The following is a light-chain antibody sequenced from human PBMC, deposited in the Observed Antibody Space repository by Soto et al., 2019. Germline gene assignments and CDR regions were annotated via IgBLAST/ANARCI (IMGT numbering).Light chain of an antibody. Sequence: EIVLTQSPGTLSLSPGERATLSCRSSQSVSSSYLAWYQHKPGQAPRLLIYAVSSRATGIPDRFSGSGSGTDFTLTIMRLEPEDFAVYYCQQYGSSPTFGQGTKVEIK. V-gene: IGKV3-20*01. CDR2: AVS. CDR1: QSVSSSY. CDR3: QQYGSSPT. J-gene: IGKJ1*01.